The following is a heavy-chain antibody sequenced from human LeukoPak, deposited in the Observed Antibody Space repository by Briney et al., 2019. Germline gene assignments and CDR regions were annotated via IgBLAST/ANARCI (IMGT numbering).Heavy chain of an antibody. CDR3: ARVGSATVTTSDYYYYGMDV. CDR2: IWYDGSNK. Sequence: GGSLRLSCAASGFTFSSYGMHWVRQAPGKGLEWVAVIWYDGSNKYYADSVKGRFIISRDNSKNTLYLQMNSLRAEDTAVYYCARVGSATVTTSDYYYYGMDVWGQGTTVTVSS. J-gene: IGHJ6*02. D-gene: IGHD4-17*01. V-gene: IGHV3-33*01. CDR1: GFTFSSYG.